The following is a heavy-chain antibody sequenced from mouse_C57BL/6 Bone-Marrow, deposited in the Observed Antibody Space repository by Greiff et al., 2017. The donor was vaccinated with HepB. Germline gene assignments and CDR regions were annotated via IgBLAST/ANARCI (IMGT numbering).Heavy chain of an antibody. CDR1: GYTFTSYD. D-gene: IGHD2-3*01. CDR2: IYPRDGST. J-gene: IGHJ1*03. CDR3: ARMGGYSLYFDV. Sequence: QVQLQQSGPELVKPGASVKLSCKASGYTFTSYDINWVKQRPGQGLEWIGRIYPRDGSTKYNEKFKGKATLTVDTSSSTACMELHSLTSEDSAVYFCARMGGYSLYFDVWGTGTTVTVSS. V-gene: IGHV1-85*01.